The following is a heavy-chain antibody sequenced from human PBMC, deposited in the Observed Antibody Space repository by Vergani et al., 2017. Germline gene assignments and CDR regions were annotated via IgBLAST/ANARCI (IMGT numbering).Heavy chain of an antibody. CDR3: TRDGRNYYYYYGMDV. D-gene: IGHD1-26*01. J-gene: IGHJ6*02. Sequence: VQLVESGGGLVKPGGSLRLSCAASGLTVSSNYMSWVRQAPGKGLEWVSVINSGGSTYYADSVKGRFTISRDNSKNTVYLQMNSLRAEDTAVYHCTRDGRNYYYYYGMDVWGQGTTVTVSS. V-gene: IGHV3-66*01. CDR1: GLTVSSNY. CDR2: INSGGST.